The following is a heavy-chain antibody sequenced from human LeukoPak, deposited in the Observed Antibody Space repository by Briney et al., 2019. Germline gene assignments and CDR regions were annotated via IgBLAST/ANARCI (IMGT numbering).Heavy chain of an antibody. Sequence: GGSLRLSCSASGFTFSAYTMHWVAQAPGKGLEYISAISGNGDLTYYADSVKGRFTISRDNSKNTLYLQMSSLRVEDTAVYYCVKALGKDAFDIWGQGTMVTVSS. D-gene: IGHD7-27*01. J-gene: IGHJ3*02. CDR1: GFTFSAYT. CDR2: ISGNGDLT. CDR3: VKALGKDAFDI. V-gene: IGHV3-64D*09.